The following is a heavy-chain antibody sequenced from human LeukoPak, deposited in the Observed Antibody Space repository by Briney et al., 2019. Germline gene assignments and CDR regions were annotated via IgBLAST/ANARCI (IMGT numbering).Heavy chain of an antibody. V-gene: IGHV3-23*01. CDR2: LGGRGVLT. D-gene: IGHD5-24*01. CDR1: GFTFGNYA. Sequence: GGSLRLSCAASGFTFGNYAMSWVRQAPGKGLEWVSTLGGRGVLTYYADSVRGRFTVSRDNSKNTLYLQMNSLKAEDTAVYYCTSPGGDGYHPDYWGQGTLVTVSS. CDR3: TSPGGDGYHPDY. J-gene: IGHJ4*02.